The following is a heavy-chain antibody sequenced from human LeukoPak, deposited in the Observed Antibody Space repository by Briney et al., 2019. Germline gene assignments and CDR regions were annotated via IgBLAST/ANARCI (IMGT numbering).Heavy chain of an antibody. D-gene: IGHD5-18*01. J-gene: IGHJ4*02. CDR1: GYTFTSYY. CDR3: ARVEYSYGCVDY. V-gene: IGHV1-2*02. CDR2: INPNSGGT. Sequence: APVKVSCKASGYTFTSYYMHWVRQAPGQGLEWMGWINPNSGGTNYAQKFQGRVTMTRDTSISTAYMELSRLRSDDTAVYYCARVEYSYGCVDYWGQGTLVTVSS.